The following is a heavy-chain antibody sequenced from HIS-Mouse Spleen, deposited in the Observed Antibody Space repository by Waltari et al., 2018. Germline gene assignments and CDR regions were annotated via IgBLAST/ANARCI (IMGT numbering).Heavy chain of an antibody. CDR3: AKDRPFIADYYYYYGMDV. V-gene: IGHV3-23*01. D-gene: IGHD6-13*01. CDR2: IRGRGGST. CDR1: GFTFSSYA. Sequence: EVQLLESGGGLVQPGGSLRLPCAASGFTFSSYAMSWVRQAPWEGLEWVSAIRGRGGSTYYDDSVKGRFTISRDNSKTTLYLQMNSLRAEDTAVYYCAKDRPFIADYYYYYGMDVWGQGTTVTVSS. J-gene: IGHJ6*02.